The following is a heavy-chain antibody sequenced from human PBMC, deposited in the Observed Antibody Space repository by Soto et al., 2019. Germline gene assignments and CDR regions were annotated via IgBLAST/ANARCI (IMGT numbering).Heavy chain of an antibody. CDR2: IYRTGST. CDR3: APLSVSLSGPYGIHV. D-gene: IGHD2-15*01. CDR1: GGSFTSNNW. Sequence: SETLSLTCAVSGGSFTSNNWWTWVRQPPGQGLEWIGEIYRTGSTNYNPSLKSRVTISLDKSENQFSLKVTSLTAADTAVYYCAPLSVSLSGPYGIHVWGQGTTVTVSS. V-gene: IGHV4-4*02. J-gene: IGHJ6*02.